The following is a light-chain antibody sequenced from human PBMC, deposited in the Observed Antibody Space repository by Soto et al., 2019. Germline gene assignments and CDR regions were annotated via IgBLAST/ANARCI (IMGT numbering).Light chain of an antibody. CDR1: SSDVGAYKY. J-gene: IGLJ3*02. V-gene: IGLV2-8*01. CDR2: EVN. CDR3: TSYTGSNIWV. Sequence: QSALTQPPSASGSPGQSVTISCTGTSSDVGAYKYVSWYQQYPGKAPKLMIYEVNKRPSGVPDRFSGSKSGNTASLTVSGLQAEDEADYYCTSYTGSNIWVFGGGTKVTV.